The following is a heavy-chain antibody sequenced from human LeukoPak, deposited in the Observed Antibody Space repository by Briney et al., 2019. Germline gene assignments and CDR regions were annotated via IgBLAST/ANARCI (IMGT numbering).Heavy chain of an antibody. V-gene: IGHV4-59*08. D-gene: IGHD1-26*01. CDR1: GGPLRSYF. J-gene: IGHJ4*02. Sequence: PSETLSLTCSVSGGPLRSYFWSWIRQPPGKGLEWIGYIYYSGSTNYNPSLKSRVTISVYTSKNQFSLKLSSVTAAGAAVYYCARQVSGGYSPFDYWGQGTLVTVSS. CDR3: ARQVSGGYSPFDY. CDR2: IYYSGST.